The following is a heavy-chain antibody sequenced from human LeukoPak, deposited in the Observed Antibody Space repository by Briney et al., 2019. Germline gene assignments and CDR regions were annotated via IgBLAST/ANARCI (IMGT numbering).Heavy chain of an antibody. V-gene: IGHV4-34*01. D-gene: IGHD3-22*01. CDR2: INHSGST. Sequence: SETLSLTCAVYGGSFSGYYWSWIRQPPGKGLEWIGEINHSGSTNYNPSLKSRVTISVDTSKNQFSLKLSSVTAADTAVYYCARGRGKYYYDSSGYYYWGQGTLVTVSS. CDR1: GGSFSGYY. CDR3: ARGRGKYYYDSSGYYY. J-gene: IGHJ4*02.